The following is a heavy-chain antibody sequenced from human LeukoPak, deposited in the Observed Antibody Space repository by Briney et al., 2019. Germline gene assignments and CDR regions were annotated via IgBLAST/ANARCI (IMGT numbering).Heavy chain of an antibody. D-gene: IGHD3-22*01. CDR3: ARGGDSSGYYSKIFDY. CDR1: GFTFSDYY. Sequence: RGSLRLSCAASGFTFSDYYMSWIRQAPGKGLEWVSYISSSSSYTNYADSVKGRFTISRDNAKNSLYLQMNSLRAEDTAVYYCARGGDSSGYYSKIFDYWGQGTLVTVSS. J-gene: IGHJ4*02. V-gene: IGHV3-11*05. CDR2: ISSSSSYT.